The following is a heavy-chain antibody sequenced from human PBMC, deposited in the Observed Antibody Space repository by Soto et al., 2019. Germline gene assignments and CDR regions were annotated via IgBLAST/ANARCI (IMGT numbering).Heavy chain of an antibody. CDR3: ARQTYYASLRFLEWPHDY. Sequence: SETLSLTCTISGGSMSRYSCHWLRQPPGKGLEWIGSMYYSGSTYYNPSLKSRVTISVDTSKNQFSLKLSSVTAADTAVYYCARQTYYASLRFLEWPHDYWGQGTLVTVSS. D-gene: IGHD3-3*01. V-gene: IGHV4-39*01. CDR1: GGSMSRYS. CDR2: MYYSGST. J-gene: IGHJ4*02.